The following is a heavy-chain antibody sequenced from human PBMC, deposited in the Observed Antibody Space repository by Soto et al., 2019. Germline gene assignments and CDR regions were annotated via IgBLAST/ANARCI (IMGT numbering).Heavy chain of an antibody. Sequence: EVQLVESGGGLVKPGGSLRLSCAASGFTFSSYSMNWVRQAPGKGLEWVSSISSSSSYIYYADSVKGRFTISRDNAKXPLYLQMNSLRAEDTAVYYCASHPRDSSGYWYYFDYWGQGSLVTVSS. V-gene: IGHV3-21*01. CDR2: ISSSSSYI. J-gene: IGHJ4*02. CDR3: ASHPRDSSGYWYYFDY. CDR1: GFTFSSYS. D-gene: IGHD3-22*01.